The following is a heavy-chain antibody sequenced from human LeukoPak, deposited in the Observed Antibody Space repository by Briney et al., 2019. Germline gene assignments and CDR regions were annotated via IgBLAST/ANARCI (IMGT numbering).Heavy chain of an antibody. D-gene: IGHD4-17*01. J-gene: IGHJ5*02. V-gene: IGHV4-59*01. Sequence: SETLSLTCTVSGDSISGYYWSWIRQPPGKGLEWIGYIHYSGRTNYNPSLKSRVTISVDTSKNQFSLKLNSVTAADTAFYYCARSRGGYGDYGSWFDPWGQGTLVTVSS. CDR1: GDSISGYY. CDR2: IHYSGRT. CDR3: ARSRGGYGDYGSWFDP.